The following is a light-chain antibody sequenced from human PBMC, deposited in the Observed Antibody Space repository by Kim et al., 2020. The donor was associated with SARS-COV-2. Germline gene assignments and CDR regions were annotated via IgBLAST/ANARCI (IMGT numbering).Light chain of an antibody. CDR1: GVSLPNNS. CDR3: QSYDSNTHWV. CDR2: EDD. Sequence: KTVNSPRTGSGVSLPNNSVHWYQLRPGSAPTPVIYEDDQRPSGVPDRFSGSIDSSANSASLTISGLKIEDEADYYCQSYDSNTHWVFGGGTQLTVL. J-gene: IGLJ3*02. V-gene: IGLV6-57*02.